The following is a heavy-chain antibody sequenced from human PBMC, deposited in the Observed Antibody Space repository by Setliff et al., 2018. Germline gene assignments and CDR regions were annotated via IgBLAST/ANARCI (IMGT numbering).Heavy chain of an antibody. V-gene: IGHV3-7*03. CDR1: RFTFSNYW. Sequence: PGGSLRLSCAASRFTFSNYWMSWVRQAPGKGLEWVANIKEDGSEKYYVDSVKGRFTISRDNSKNTLYLQMNSLRAEDTAVYYCCSGSYLFVYWGQGSLVTVSS. D-gene: IGHD1-26*01. CDR3: CSGSYLFVY. CDR2: IKEDGSEK. J-gene: IGHJ4*02.